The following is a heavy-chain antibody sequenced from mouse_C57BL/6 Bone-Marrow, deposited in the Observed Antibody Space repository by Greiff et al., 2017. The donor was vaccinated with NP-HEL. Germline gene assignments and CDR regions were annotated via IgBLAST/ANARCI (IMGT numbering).Heavy chain of an antibody. CDR2: IDPSDSYT. Sequence: QVQLQQPGAELVMPGASVKLSCKASGYTFTSYWMQWVKQRPGQGLEWIGEIDPSDSYTNYNQKFKGKATLTVDTSSSTAYMQLSSLTSEDSAVYYCARAGSLYWYFDVWGTGTTVTVSS. V-gene: IGHV1-50*01. CDR3: ARAGSLYWYFDV. J-gene: IGHJ1*03. D-gene: IGHD1-1*01. CDR1: GYTFTSYW.